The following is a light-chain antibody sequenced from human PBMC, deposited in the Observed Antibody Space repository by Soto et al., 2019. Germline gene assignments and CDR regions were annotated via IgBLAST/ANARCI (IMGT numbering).Light chain of an antibody. J-gene: IGLJ2*01. CDR3: SSSTSTSTLMI. Sequence: QSALLQPPSVSGSPGQSVTISCTGTSSDVGSYDYVSWYRQHPGTVPKAMIYSVNTQPSGVPDRFSGSKSGNTASLTISGLQTEDEAIYYCSSSTSTSTLMIFGGGTKLTVL. V-gene: IGLV2-18*02. CDR2: SVN. CDR1: SSDVGSYDY.